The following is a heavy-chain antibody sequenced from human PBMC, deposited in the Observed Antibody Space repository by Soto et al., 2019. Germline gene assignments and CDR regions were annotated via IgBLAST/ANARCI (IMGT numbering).Heavy chain of an antibody. Sequence: QVQLVQSGAEVKKPGASVKVSCEASGYTFSNYAMHWVRQAPGQRLEWMGWINAGNGNTKYSQNFQGRVTITRDTSASTAYMELGSLRFEATAVYYCAREDSGGGWGVGYYYGMDVWGQGTTVTVSS. D-gene: IGHD2-15*01. CDR3: AREDSGGGWGVGYYYGMDV. CDR1: GYTFSNYA. V-gene: IGHV1-3*01. J-gene: IGHJ6*02. CDR2: INAGNGNT.